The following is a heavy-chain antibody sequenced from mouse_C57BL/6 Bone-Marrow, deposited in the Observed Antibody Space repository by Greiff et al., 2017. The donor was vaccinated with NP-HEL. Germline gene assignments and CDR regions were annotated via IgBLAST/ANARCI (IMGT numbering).Heavy chain of an antibody. CDR2: IWGVGST. V-gene: IGHV2-6*01. Sequence: VQLQESGPGLVAPSQSLSITCTVSGFSLTSYGVDWVRQSPGKGLEWLGVIWGVGSTNYNSALKSRLSISKDNSKSQVFLKMNSLQTDDTAMYYCASLYYDYDDGRWFAYWGQGTLVTVSA. D-gene: IGHD2-4*01. J-gene: IGHJ3*01. CDR3: ASLYYDYDDGRWFAY. CDR1: GFSLTSYG.